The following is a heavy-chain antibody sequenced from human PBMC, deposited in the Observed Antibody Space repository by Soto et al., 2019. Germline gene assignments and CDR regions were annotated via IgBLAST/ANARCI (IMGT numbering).Heavy chain of an antibody. CDR3: ARRGTYSSGWDY. V-gene: IGHV5-51*01. CDR1: GYIFTTYW. Sequence: GESMKISCKGSGYIFTTYWIGWVRQMPGKGLEWMGIIYAADSNTRYGPSFQGQVTISADKSISTAYLQWSSLKASDTAMYYCARRGTYSSGWDYWGQGTLVTVSS. CDR2: IYAADSNT. D-gene: IGHD6-19*01. J-gene: IGHJ4*02.